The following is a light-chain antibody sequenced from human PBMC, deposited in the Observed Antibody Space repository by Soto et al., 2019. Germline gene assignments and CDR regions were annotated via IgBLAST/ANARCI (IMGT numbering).Light chain of an antibody. Sequence: EVVLTQSPATLSLSPGERATLSCRASQSVSSYLAWYQQKPGQAPRLLIYDASNRATGIPARFSGSGSGTDFPLTISGLEPEDFVVYYCQQRSSSITFGQGTRLEIK. V-gene: IGKV3-11*01. CDR3: QQRSSSIT. J-gene: IGKJ5*01. CDR1: QSVSSY. CDR2: DAS.